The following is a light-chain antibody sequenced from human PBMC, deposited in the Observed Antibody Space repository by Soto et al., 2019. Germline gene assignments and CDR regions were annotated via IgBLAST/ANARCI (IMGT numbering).Light chain of an antibody. Sequence: DIQMTQSPSTLSGSVGDRVTITCRASQTISSWLAWYQQKPGKAPKLLIYAASSLQSGVPSRFSGSGYGTDFTLTITSLQSEDFAIYYCQQSYSSPRTFGQGTKVEIK. V-gene: IGKV1-39*01. CDR3: QQSYSSPRT. CDR1: QTISSW. CDR2: AAS. J-gene: IGKJ1*01.